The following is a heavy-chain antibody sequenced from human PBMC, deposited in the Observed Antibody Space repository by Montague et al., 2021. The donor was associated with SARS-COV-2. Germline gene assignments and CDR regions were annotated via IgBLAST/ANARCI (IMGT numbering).Heavy chain of an antibody. CDR3: TRDYRSIVGDGLDI. D-gene: IGHD3-16*02. J-gene: IGHJ3*02. Sequence: SLRLSCAASGFTFSNYDMNWVRQAPGKGPEWISYISTSAYTTSYAGSVKGRFTISRDNGKNSLYLQMHSLRAEDTAVYYCTRDYRSIVGDGLDIWGQGTKVTVSS. V-gene: IGHV3-48*03. CDR1: GFTFSNYD. CDR2: ISTSAYTT.